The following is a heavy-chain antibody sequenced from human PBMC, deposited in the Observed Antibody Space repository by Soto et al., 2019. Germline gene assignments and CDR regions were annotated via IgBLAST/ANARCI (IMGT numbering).Heavy chain of an antibody. D-gene: IGHD3-16*02. J-gene: IGHJ4*02. Sequence: GGSLRLSCAASGFTFSSYAMSWVRQAPGEGLEWVSAISGSGGSTYYADSVKGRFTISRDNSKNTLYLQMNSLRAEDTAVYYCAKAAYDYIWGSYRPDHPYFDYWGQGTLVTVSS. V-gene: IGHV3-23*01. CDR2: ISGSGGST. CDR1: GFTFSSYA. CDR3: AKAAYDYIWGSYRPDHPYFDY.